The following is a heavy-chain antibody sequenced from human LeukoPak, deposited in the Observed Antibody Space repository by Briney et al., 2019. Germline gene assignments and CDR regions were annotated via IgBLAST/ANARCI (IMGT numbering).Heavy chain of an antibody. CDR2: ISGSGDST. J-gene: IGHJ6*02. CDR3: ATLRATAPPAGYYYYYGMDV. Sequence: GGSLRLSCAASGFTFGSYAMSWVRQAPGKGLEWVSAISGSGDSTYYGDSVKGRFTISRDNSKNTLYLQMNSLRAEDTAVYYCATLRATAPPAGYYYYYGMDVWGQGTTVTVSS. V-gene: IGHV3-23*01. D-gene: IGHD2-21*02. CDR1: GFTFGSYA.